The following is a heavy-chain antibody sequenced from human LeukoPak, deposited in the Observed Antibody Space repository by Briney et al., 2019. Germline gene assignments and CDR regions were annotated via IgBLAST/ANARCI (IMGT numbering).Heavy chain of an antibody. CDR1: GGSISSSSYY. D-gene: IGHD1-1*01. Sequence: SETLSLTCTVSGGSISSSSYYWGWIRQPPGKGLEWIGSIYYSGSTYYNPSLKSRVTISVDTSKNQFSLKLSSVTAADTAVYYCARLPYKVERRWSWGQGTLVTVSS. J-gene: IGHJ5*02. CDR2: IYYSGST. CDR3: ARLPYKVERRWS. V-gene: IGHV4-39*01.